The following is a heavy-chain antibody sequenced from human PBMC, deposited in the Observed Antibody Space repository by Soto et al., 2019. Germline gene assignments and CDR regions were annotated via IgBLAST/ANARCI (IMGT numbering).Heavy chain of an antibody. J-gene: IGHJ6*02. V-gene: IGHV3-30-3*01. Sequence: GGSLRLSCAGSGFSFSTFDMHWVRQATGKGLEWVAVISYDGSNKYYADSVKGRFTISRDNSKNTLYLQMKGLRAEDTAVYYFASDKGRIAEAAYGMDVWGQGTTVTVSS. CDR2: ISYDGSNK. CDR1: GFSFSTFD. D-gene: IGHD6-19*01. CDR3: ASDKGRIAEAAYGMDV.